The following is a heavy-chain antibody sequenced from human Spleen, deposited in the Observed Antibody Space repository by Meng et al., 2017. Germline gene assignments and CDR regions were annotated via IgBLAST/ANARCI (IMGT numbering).Heavy chain of an antibody. Sequence: GESLKISCKGSGYSFTSYWIGWVRQMPGKGLEWMGIIYPGDSDTRYSPSFQGQVTISADKSISTAYLQWSSLKASDTAMYYCARHGAVVVTGTAWSGMDVWGQGTTVTVSS. CDR1: GYSFTSYW. D-gene: IGHD2-21*02. J-gene: IGHJ6*02. CDR2: IYPGDSDT. V-gene: IGHV5-51*01. CDR3: ARHGAVVVTGTAWSGMDV.